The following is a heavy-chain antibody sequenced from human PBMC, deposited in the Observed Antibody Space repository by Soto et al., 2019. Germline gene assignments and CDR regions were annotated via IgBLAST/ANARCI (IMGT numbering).Heavy chain of an antibody. Sequence: SFALSWVSKTIGKGLEWVSAISGSGGSTYYADSVKGRFTVSRDNSTYRLYRQKNSRGADDTVVCNCFSFGLDINDSCYGTGWAPRGKGTLVPVSS. J-gene: IGHJ5*02. CDR2: ISGSGGST. D-gene: IGHD6-13*01. CDR3: FSFGLDINDSCYGTGWAP. CDR1: SFA. V-gene: IGHV3-23*01.